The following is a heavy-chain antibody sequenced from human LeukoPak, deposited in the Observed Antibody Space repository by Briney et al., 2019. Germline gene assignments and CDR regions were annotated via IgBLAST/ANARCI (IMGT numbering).Heavy chain of an antibody. V-gene: IGHV3-7*01. CDR1: GLTFRSYW. CDR2: IKKDGSEK. J-gene: IGHJ4*02. CDR3: ARFLGIAVAGDFDY. D-gene: IGHD6-19*01. Sequence: PGGSLRLSCVSSGLTFRSYWMSWVRQAPGKGLEWVANIKKDGSEKYYVDSVKGRFTISRDNAKNSLYLQMNSLRAEDTAVYYCARFLGIAVAGDFDYWGQGTLVTVSS.